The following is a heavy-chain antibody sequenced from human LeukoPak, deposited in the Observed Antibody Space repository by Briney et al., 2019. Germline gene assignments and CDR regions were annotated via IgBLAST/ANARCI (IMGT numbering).Heavy chain of an antibody. J-gene: IGHJ6*03. V-gene: IGHV4-4*09. Sequence: SQTLSLTCTVSGGSVSSYYWSWIRQPPGKRLEWIGYIYTSGGTNYNPSLSSRVTISVDTSKNQFSLNLSSVTAADTAVYYCARRHHYYYYMDVWGKGTTVTVSS. CDR2: IYTSGGT. CDR3: ARRHHYYYYMDV. CDR1: GGSVSSYY.